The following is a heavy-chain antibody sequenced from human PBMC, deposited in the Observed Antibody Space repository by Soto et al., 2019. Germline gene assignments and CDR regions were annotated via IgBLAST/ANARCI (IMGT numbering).Heavy chain of an antibody. Sequence: SETLSLTCAVYGGSFSGYDWSWIRQPPGKGLEWIGEINHSGSTNYNPSLKSRVTISVDTSKNQFSLKLSSVTAADTAVYYCARGYCSSTSCSMGWFDPWGQGTLVTVSS. CDR3: ARGYCSSTSCSMGWFDP. D-gene: IGHD2-2*01. J-gene: IGHJ5*02. V-gene: IGHV4-34*01. CDR1: GGSFSGYD. CDR2: INHSGST.